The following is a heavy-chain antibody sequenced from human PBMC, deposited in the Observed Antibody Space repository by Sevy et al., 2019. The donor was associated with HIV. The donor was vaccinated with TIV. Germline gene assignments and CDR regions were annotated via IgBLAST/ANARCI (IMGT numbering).Heavy chain of an antibody. CDR3: AKVAHYYDSSSYSDY. V-gene: IGHV3-23*01. Sequence: GGCLRLSCAASGFTFSSYAMSWVRQAPGKGLEWVSAISGSGGSTYYADSVKGRFTISRDNSKNTLYLQMNSLRAEDTAVYYCAKVAHYYDSSSYSDYWGQGTLVTVSS. D-gene: IGHD3-22*01. CDR1: GFTFSSYA. J-gene: IGHJ4*02. CDR2: ISGSGGST.